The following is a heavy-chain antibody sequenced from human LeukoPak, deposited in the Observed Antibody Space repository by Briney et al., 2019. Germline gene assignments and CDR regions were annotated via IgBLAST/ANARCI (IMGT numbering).Heavy chain of an antibody. CDR1: GFTFSTYW. V-gene: IGHV3-7*03. CDR2: INQDGSQK. CDR3: ARAWELLSPTDY. D-gene: IGHD1-26*01. J-gene: IGHJ4*02. Sequence: PGGSLRLSCGASGFTFSTYWMSWVRQAPGKGLEWVASINQDGSQKYYVDSVKGRFTISRDNAKNSLYLQMNSLRAEDTAVYYCARAWELLSPTDYWGQGTLVTVSS.